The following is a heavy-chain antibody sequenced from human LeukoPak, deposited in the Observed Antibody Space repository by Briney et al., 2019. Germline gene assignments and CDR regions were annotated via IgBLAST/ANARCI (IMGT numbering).Heavy chain of an antibody. J-gene: IGHJ4*02. V-gene: IGHV3-23*01. CDR2: ISGSGGTT. Sequence: GGSLRLSCAASGFTFSSYVMSWVRQAPGKGLEWVSSISGSGGTTYYTDSVKGRFTISRDSSKNTLYLQMSSLRAEDTALYYCAKSKRFGELLPGNPDYWGRGTLVTVSS. CDR1: GFTFSSYV. CDR3: AKSKRFGELLPGNPDY. D-gene: IGHD3-10*01.